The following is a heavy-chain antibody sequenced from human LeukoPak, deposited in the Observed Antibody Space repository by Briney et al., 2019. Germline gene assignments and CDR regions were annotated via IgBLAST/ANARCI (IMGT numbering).Heavy chain of an antibody. J-gene: IGHJ4*02. CDR1: GFTFDDYD. CDR2: ITWDGGNT. CDR3: ANSKKGSAFAHFDC. V-gene: IGHV3-43D*03. D-gene: IGHD3-10*01. Sequence: GGSLRLSCAASGFTFDDYDMHWVRHAPGKGLEWVSLITWDGGNTYYADSVKGRFTISRDNSKNSLYLQMNSLRAEDTALYYCANSKKGSAFAHFDCWGEGTLVTVSS.